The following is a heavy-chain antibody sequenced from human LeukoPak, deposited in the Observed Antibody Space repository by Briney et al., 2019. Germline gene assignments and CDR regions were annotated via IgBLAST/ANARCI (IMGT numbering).Heavy chain of an antibody. CDR1: GGTFISYA. J-gene: IGHJ4*02. V-gene: IGHV1-69*06. CDR3: ARDCSGGSCYQRRGFDY. CDR2: IIPIFGTA. Sequence: GASVKVSCKASGGTFISYAISWVRQAPGQGLEWMGGIIPIFGTANYAQKFQGRVTITADKSTSTAYMELSSLRSEDTAVYYCARDCSGGSCYQRRGFDYWGQGTLVTVSS. D-gene: IGHD2-15*01.